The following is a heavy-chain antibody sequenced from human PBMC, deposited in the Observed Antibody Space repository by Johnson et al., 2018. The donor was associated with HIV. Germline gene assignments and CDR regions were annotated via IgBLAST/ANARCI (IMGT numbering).Heavy chain of an antibody. Sequence: QVQLVESGGGVVQPGRSLRLSCAASGFTFSSYAMHWVRQAPGKGLEWVAFISYDGSNKYYADSVKGRFTISRDNSKNTLYLQMNSLRAEDTAVYYCARDDTLGYCSGGSCPGAFDIWGQGTMVTVSS. CDR3: ARDDTLGYCSGGSCPGAFDI. CDR2: ISYDGSNK. V-gene: IGHV3-30-3*01. CDR1: GFTFSSYA. D-gene: IGHD2-15*01. J-gene: IGHJ3*02.